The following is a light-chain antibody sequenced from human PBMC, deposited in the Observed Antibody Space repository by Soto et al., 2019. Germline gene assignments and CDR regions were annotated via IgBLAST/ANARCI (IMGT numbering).Light chain of an antibody. J-gene: IGKJ4*01. CDR3: KQYAKLPLT. Sequence: DIQLTQSPSSLSASVGDRVTITCQASQDISNYLNWYHQKPGKALKLLIYDASNLETGVTSRLRVSGSGTDFTIFVSSLKVEDMATYNCKQYAKLPLTLGVATKVNIK. V-gene: IGKV1-33*01. CDR2: DAS. CDR1: QDISNY.